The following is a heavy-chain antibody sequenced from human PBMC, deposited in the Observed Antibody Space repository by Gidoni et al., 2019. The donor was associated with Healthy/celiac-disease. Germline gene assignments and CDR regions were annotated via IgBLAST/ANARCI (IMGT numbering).Heavy chain of an antibody. D-gene: IGHD3-22*01. CDR3: ARDPSGYYDSTGGAFDI. CDR2: INGNGGST. V-gene: IGHV3-20*04. Sequence: EVQLVESGGGVVRPGGSLRLSCAASGFPFDAHSMSWVRQAPGKGLGWVSGINGNGGSTGYADSVKGRFTSSRDNAKNSLYLQMNSLRAEDTALYYCARDPSGYYDSTGGAFDIWGQGTMVTVSS. J-gene: IGHJ3*02. CDR1: GFPFDAHS.